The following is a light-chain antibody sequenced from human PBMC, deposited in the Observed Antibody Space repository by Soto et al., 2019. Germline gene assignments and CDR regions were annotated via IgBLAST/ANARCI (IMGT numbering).Light chain of an antibody. V-gene: IGLV1-47*02. CDR2: NNH. CDR3: AAWDASLCCWV. Sequence: QSVLTQPPSASGTPGQRVTISCSGGNSNIGSNYVYWYRQLPGTAPQLLIYNNHQRPSGVPDRFSASKSGSSASLDVSGLRSEDGADYFCAAWDASLCCWVFGGGTKLTVL. J-gene: IGLJ3*02. CDR1: NSNIGSNY.